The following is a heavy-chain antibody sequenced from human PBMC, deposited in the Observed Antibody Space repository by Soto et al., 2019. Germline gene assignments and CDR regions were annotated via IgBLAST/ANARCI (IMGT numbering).Heavy chain of an antibody. J-gene: IGHJ4*02. V-gene: IGHV4-4*07. CDR1: GGSISNYY. Sequence: SETLSLTCSVSGGSISNYYWSWIRQPAGKGLEWIGRIYSSGSANYNPSLKSRGTMSVDTSKNQVSLKVNSVTAADTAVYFCARGGTRSTDLLTYWGQGTQVIVSS. CDR2: IYSSGSA. CDR3: ARGGTRSTDLLTY. D-gene: IGHD1-26*01.